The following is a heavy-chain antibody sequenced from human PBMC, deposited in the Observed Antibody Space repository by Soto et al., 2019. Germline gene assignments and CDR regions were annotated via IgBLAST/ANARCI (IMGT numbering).Heavy chain of an antibody. J-gene: IGHJ5*02. CDR3: ARDPRYYDSSGYSAPTGWFDP. CDR1: GFTFSSYA. Sequence: PGGSLRLSCAASGFTFSSYAMHWVRQAPGKGLEWVAVISYDGSNKYYADSVKGRFTISRDNSKNTLYLQMNSLRAEDTAVYYCARDPRYYDSSGYSAPTGWFDPWGQGTLVTVSS. D-gene: IGHD3-22*01. CDR2: ISYDGSNK. V-gene: IGHV3-30-3*01.